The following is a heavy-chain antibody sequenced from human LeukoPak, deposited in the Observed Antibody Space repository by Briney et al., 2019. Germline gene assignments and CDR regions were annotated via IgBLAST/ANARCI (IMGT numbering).Heavy chain of an antibody. CDR2: INPNSGDT. CDR3: ARDNSMENTAWWFDP. D-gene: IGHD1-1*01. V-gene: IGHV1-2*02. J-gene: IGHJ5*02. Sequence: ASVKVSCKASGYTFTGYFMHWVRQAPGQGLEWMGWINPNSGDTNYAQKFQGRVTMTRDTPISTAYMELSRLRSDDTAVYHCARDNSMENTAWWFDPWGQGTLVIVSS. CDR1: GYTFTGYF.